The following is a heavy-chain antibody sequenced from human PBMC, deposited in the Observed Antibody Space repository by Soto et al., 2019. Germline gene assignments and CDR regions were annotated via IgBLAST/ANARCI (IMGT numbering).Heavy chain of an antibody. Sequence: ASVKLSCKASGYTFTSYGISWVRQAPGQGLEWMGWISAYNGNTNYAQKLQGRVTMTTDTSTSTAYMELRSLRSDDTAVYYCARDPYYYDSSGYSHWGQGTLVTVSS. CDR3: ARDPYYYDSSGYSH. CDR2: ISAYNGNT. V-gene: IGHV1-18*01. J-gene: IGHJ4*02. D-gene: IGHD3-22*01. CDR1: GYTFTSYG.